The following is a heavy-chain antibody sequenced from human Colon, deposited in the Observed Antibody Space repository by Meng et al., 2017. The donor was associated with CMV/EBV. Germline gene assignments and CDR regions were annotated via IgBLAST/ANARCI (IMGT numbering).Heavy chain of an antibody. Sequence: GGSLRLSCAASGFTFSSYSMNWVRQAPGKGLEWVSYISSSSTIYYADSVKGRLTISRDNAKNSLYLQMNSLRAEDTAVYYCAAYDSSAKSYDFWGQGTLVTVSS. CDR2: ISSSSTI. CDR1: GFTFSSYS. D-gene: IGHD3-22*01. J-gene: IGHJ4*02. V-gene: IGHV3-48*04. CDR3: AAYDSSAKSYDF.